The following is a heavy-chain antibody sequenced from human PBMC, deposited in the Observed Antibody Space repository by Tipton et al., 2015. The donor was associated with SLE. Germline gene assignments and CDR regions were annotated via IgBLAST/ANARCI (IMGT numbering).Heavy chain of an antibody. V-gene: IGHV5-51*01. CDR1: GYSFSNYW. CDR3: ARQYSSGYYFDY. CDR2: IYPGDSNT. D-gene: IGHD3-22*01. Sequence: QLVQSGAEVKKPGESLKISCKGSGYSFSNYWIAWVRQMPGKGLELMGIIYPGDSNTRYSPSFQGRVTISADKSITTAYLQWSSLRASDTAMYYCARQYSSGYYFDYWGQGTLVTVSS. J-gene: IGHJ4*02.